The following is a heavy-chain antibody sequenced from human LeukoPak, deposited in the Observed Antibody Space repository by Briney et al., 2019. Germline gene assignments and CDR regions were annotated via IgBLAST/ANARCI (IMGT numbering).Heavy chain of an antibody. Sequence: GGSLRLSCAASGFTFSSYEMNWVRQAPGKGLEWVANIKQDGSEKYYVDSVKGRFTISRDNAKNSLYLQMNSLRAEDTAVYYCAKWEGYFDYWGQGTLVTVSS. D-gene: IGHD1-26*01. V-gene: IGHV3-7*01. CDR2: IKQDGSEK. J-gene: IGHJ4*02. CDR3: AKWEGYFDY. CDR1: GFTFSSYE.